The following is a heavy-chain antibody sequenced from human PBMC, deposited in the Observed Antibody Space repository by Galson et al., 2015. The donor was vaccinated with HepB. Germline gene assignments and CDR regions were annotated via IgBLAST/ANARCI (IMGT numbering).Heavy chain of an antibody. CDR1: GFTFSNAC. V-gene: IGHV3-15*01. CDR2: IKSKTDGGST. D-gene: IGHD3-10*01. CDR3: NTEGPLGVLWFGELFIFDY. J-gene: IGHJ4*02. Sequence: SLRLSCAASGFTFSNACMSWVRQAPGKGLEWVGRIKSKTDGGSTDDAAHVDGRFTISRDDSKNTPYLQMNSLKTEDTAVYYCNTEGPLGVLWFGELFIFDYWGQGTLVTVSS.